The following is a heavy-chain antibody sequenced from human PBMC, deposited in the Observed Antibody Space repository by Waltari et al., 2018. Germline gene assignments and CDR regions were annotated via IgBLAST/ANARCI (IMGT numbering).Heavy chain of an antibody. CDR3: SGGEVTGTDF. D-gene: IGHD6-19*01. Sequence: EVQAVESGGGLVQPGGFLTLSCATFGLTPSVPSRHWGRQASGKGLEWVGRIRREPYNYATAYSASVKGRFTISRDDSKNTAFLQMNSLMTEDTAVYYCSGGEVTGTDFWGQGTLVTVSS. CDR2: IRREPYNYAT. J-gene: IGHJ4*02. V-gene: IGHV3-73*01. CDR1: GLTPSVPS.